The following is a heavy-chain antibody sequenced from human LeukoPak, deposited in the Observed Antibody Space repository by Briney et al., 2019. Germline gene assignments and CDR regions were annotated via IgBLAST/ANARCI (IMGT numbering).Heavy chain of an antibody. CDR3: AVQVVEVAYQWNWFDP. Sequence: ASETLSLTCTVSGGSISSSSYYWGWIRQPPGKGLEWIGSIYYSGSTYYNPSLKSRVTISVDTSKNQFSLKLSSVTAADTAVYYCAVQVVEVAYQWNWFDPWGQGTLVTVSS. V-gene: IGHV4-39*07. D-gene: IGHD3-22*01. J-gene: IGHJ5*02. CDR2: IYYSGST. CDR1: GGSISSSSYY.